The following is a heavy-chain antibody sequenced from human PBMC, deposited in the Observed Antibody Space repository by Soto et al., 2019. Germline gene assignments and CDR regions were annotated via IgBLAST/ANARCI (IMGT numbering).Heavy chain of an antibody. V-gene: IGHV1-8*01. CDR3: ARAYGDYWSPYYFDY. CDR2: MNPNSGNT. D-gene: IGHD4-17*01. Sequence: APVNVSCKASAYTCTSYYINWVRQATKQGLEWMGWMNPNSGNTGYAQKFQGRVTMTRNTSISTAYMELSSLRSEDTAVYYCARAYGDYWSPYYFDYWGQGTLVTVSS. CDR1: AYTCTSYY. J-gene: IGHJ4*02.